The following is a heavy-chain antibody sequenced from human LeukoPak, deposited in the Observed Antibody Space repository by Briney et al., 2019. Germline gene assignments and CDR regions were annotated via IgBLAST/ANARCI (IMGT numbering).Heavy chain of an antibody. V-gene: IGHV1-2*06. CDR2: IKPNNGDT. Sequence: ASVKVSCKASGYTFTGYYMYWVRQAPGQGLEWMGRIKPNNGDTNYAQKFQGRVTMTRDTSINIAYMELSRLRSDDTAMYYCVRDLSGITTTSRGDDYWGQGTLVTVSS. D-gene: IGHD1-20*01. CDR3: VRDLSGITTTSRGDDY. J-gene: IGHJ4*02. CDR1: GYTFTGYY.